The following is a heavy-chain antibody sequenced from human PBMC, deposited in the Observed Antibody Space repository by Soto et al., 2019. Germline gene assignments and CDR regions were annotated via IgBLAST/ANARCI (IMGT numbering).Heavy chain of an antibody. CDR3: AKGGFGEYILGENYYYYGMDV. J-gene: IGHJ6*02. V-gene: IGHV3-74*01. D-gene: IGHD3-10*01. CDR2: TDSDGSFT. CDR1: GFTFSSYW. Sequence: PGGSLRLSCVASGFTFSSYWMHWVRRTPGQGLVWVSHTDSDGSFTTYADSVKGRFTISRDNAKSTLFLQMNSLRAEDTAVYYCAKGGFGEYILGENYYYYGMDVWGQGTTVTVSS.